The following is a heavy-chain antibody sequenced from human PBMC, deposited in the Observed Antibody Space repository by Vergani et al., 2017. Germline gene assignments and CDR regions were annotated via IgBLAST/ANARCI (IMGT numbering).Heavy chain of an antibody. J-gene: IGHJ6*03. CDR1: GFTFSSYG. Sequence: VQLVESGGGLVQPGRSLRLSCAASGFTFSSYGMHWVRQAPGKGLEWVAFIRYDGSNKYYADSVTGRFTISRVNSKNTLYLQMNGLRAEDTAVYYCARGAGDGDVYYYYYMDVWGKGTTVTVSS. V-gene: IGHV3-33*08. CDR3: ARGAGDGDVYYYYYMDV. D-gene: IGHD4-17*01. CDR2: IRYDGSNK.